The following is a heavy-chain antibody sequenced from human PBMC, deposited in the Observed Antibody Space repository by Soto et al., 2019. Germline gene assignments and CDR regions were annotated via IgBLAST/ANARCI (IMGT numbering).Heavy chain of an antibody. D-gene: IGHD3-16*01. Sequence: PSETLSLTCTVSGGSISSGGYYWSWIRQHPGKGLEWIGYIYYSGSTYYNPSLKSRVTISVDTSKNQFSLKLSSVTAADTAVYYCARGIATITFGGVIGHGAFDIWGQGTMVTVS. V-gene: IGHV4-31*03. CDR1: GGSISSGGYY. J-gene: IGHJ3*02. CDR3: ARGIATITFGGVIGHGAFDI. CDR2: IYYSGST.